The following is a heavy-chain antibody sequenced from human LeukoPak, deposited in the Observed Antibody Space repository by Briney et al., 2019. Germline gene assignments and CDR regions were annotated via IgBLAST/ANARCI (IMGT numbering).Heavy chain of an antibody. J-gene: IGHJ4*02. CDR3: ARENLAAAADY. CDR2: IRGDGSMT. V-gene: IGHV3-74*01. CDR1: GFTFSAYR. D-gene: IGHD6-25*01. Sequence: GGSLRLSCAASGFTFSAYRMHWVRQAPGKGLVWVSRIRGDGSMTNYADSVKGRFTISRDNAKNTLYLQMNSLRLEDTAVYYCARENLAAAADYWGQGTVVTVSS.